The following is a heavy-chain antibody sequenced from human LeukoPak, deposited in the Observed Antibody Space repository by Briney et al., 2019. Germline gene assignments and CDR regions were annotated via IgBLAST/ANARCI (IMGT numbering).Heavy chain of an antibody. D-gene: IGHD5-18*01. CDR2: IRYDGSNK. CDR3: AKAQSNSKWIQVWSLDY. CDR1: GFMFSSYG. V-gene: IGHV3-30*02. Sequence: GGSLRLSCAASGFMFSSYGMHWVRQAPGKGLEWVAFIRYDGSNKYYGDSVKGRFTISRDNSKNTLYLQMNSLRADDTAVYYCAKAQSNSKWIQVWSLDYWGQGTLVTVSP. J-gene: IGHJ4*02.